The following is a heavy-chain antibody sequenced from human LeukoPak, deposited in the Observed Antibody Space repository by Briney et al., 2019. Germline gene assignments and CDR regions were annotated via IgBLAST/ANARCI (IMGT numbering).Heavy chain of an antibody. CDR1: GFTFSSYS. CDR2: ISSSSSYI. Sequence: GGSLRLSCAASGFTFSSYSMNWVRQAPGKGLEWVSCISSSSSYIYYADSVKGRFTISRDNAKNSLYLQMNSLRAEDTALYYCARQIYYYDSSGTLGWFDPWGQGTLVTVSS. V-gene: IGHV3-21*04. CDR3: ARQIYYYDSSGTLGWFDP. D-gene: IGHD3-22*01. J-gene: IGHJ5*02.